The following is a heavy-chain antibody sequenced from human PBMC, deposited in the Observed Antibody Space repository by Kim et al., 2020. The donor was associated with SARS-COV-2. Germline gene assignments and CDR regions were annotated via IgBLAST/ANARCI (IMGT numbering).Heavy chain of an antibody. Sequence: GGSLRLSCAASGFTFSSHGMRWVRQAPGKGLEWVAGIKQDGIEKNYVDSVKGRFTISRDNAKNSLYLQMNSLSAEDTAMYYCARVGIRGSGNFYKGIDYWRRGPLDSVSS. CDR1: GFTFSSHG. D-gene: IGHD3-10*01. J-gene: IGHJ4*02. CDR3: ARVGIRGSGNFYKGIDY. CDR2: IKQDGIEK. V-gene: IGHV3-7*04.